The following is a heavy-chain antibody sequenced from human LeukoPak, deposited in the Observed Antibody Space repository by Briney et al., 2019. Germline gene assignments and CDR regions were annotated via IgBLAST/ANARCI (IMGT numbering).Heavy chain of an antibody. J-gene: IGHJ5*02. CDR3: ARRVTVTTQQNWFDP. Sequence: GESLKISCKGSGYSFTRYWIAWVRQMPGKGLEWMGIIYPGDSATRYSPSFQGQVTISADNSINTAYLQWSSLKASDTAMYYCARRVTVTTQQNWFDPWGQGTLVTVSS. CDR1: GYSFTRYW. CDR2: IYPGDSAT. D-gene: IGHD4-11*01. V-gene: IGHV5-51*01.